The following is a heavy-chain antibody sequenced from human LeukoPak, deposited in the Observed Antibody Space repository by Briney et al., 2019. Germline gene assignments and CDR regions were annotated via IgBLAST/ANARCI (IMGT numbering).Heavy chain of an antibody. CDR1: GFTFSNYA. J-gene: IGHJ4*02. Sequence: QAGGSLRLSCAASGFTFSNYAMNWVRQAPGKGLERVSGISGGGEGTFYADSVKGRFTISRDISKSTLFLQMNSLRAEDTAVYYCARDLAYYYDSSGPFDYWGQGTLVTVSS. CDR2: ISGGGEGT. CDR3: ARDLAYYYDSSGPFDY. V-gene: IGHV3-23*01. D-gene: IGHD3-22*01.